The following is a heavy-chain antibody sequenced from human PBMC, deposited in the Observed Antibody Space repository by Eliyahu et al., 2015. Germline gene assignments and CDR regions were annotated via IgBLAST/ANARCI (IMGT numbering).Heavy chain of an antibody. Sequence: QVQLVQSGAEVKKPGASVKVSCKASGYTFTSYAMHWVXXAPGPRLEWMGWINAGNGNTKYSQKFQGRVTITRDTSASTAYMELSSLRSEDTAVYYCARDHRYDSTVYYDFWSGPRLFFSSAFDIWGQGTMVTVSS. D-gene: IGHD3-3*01. CDR3: ARDHRYDSTVYYDFWSGPRLFFSSAFDI. CDR1: GYTFTSYA. J-gene: IGHJ3*02. V-gene: IGHV1-3*01. CDR2: INAGNGNT.